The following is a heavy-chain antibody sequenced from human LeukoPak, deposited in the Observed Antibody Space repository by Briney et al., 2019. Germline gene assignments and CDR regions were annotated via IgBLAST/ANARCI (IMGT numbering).Heavy chain of an antibody. CDR1: GYSFTSGHY. V-gene: IGHV4-38-2*02. CDR2: IYHTGSA. J-gene: IGHJ5*02. Sequence: SETLSLTCSVSGYSFTSGHYWGWIRQPPGKGLEWIANIYHTGSAHYNPSLKSRVTISVDTSKNQFSLKLSSVTAADTAVYYCARGRGWRCSSTSCRNWFDPWGQGTLVTVSS. CDR3: ARGRGWRCSSTSCRNWFDP. D-gene: IGHD2-2*01.